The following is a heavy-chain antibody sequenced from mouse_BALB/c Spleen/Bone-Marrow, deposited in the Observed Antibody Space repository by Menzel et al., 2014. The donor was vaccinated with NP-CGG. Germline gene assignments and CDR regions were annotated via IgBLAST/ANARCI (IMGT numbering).Heavy chain of an antibody. J-gene: IGHJ1*01. CDR1: GFTFSSYG. D-gene: IGHD1-1*01. Sequence: EVKVVESGGGLVQPGGSLKLSCVASGFTFSSYGMSWVRQTPDERLELVATINNNGGSTYYPDSVKGQFTISRDNAKNTLYLQMSSLKSEDTAMYYCARVYGWYFDVWGAGTTVTVSS. CDR2: INNNGGST. CDR3: ARVYGWYFDV. V-gene: IGHV5-6-3*01.